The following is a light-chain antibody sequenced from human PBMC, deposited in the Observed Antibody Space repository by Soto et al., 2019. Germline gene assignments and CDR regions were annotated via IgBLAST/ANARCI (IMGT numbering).Light chain of an antibody. V-gene: IGLV2-23*01. CDR1: ISDVGRFDV. J-gene: IGLJ1*01. Sequence: QPVLAQPAWVSVSLRQSITISCTGTISDVGRFDVVSWFQQHPGQVPKLIIYEGSRRPSGVSSRFSGSKSGNTASLTISRLQAEDEADYYCCAYVGARTYVFGTGTKVTVL. CDR3: CAYVGARTYV. CDR2: EGS.